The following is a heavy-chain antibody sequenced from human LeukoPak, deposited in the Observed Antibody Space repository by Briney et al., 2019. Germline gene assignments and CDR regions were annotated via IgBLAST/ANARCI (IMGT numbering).Heavy chain of an antibody. Sequence: GGSLRLSCAASGFTFSSYVMSWVRQAPGKGLEWVSAISGSGGSTYYADSVKGRFTISRDNSKKTLYLQMNSLRAEDTAVYYCAKEPRIAVAGEIDYGGQGTLVTVSS. V-gene: IGHV3-23*01. CDR2: ISGSGGST. D-gene: IGHD6-19*01. J-gene: IGHJ4*02. CDR1: GFTFSSYV. CDR3: AKEPRIAVAGEIDY.